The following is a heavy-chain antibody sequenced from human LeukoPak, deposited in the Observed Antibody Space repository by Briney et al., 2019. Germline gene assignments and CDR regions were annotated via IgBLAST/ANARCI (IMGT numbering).Heavy chain of an antibody. CDR1: GYTFTANG. Sequence: ASVKVSCKASGYTFTANGITWVRQAPGQGLEWMGWINAYNGNTVYAQMFQGRVSMITDTSTSTAYMEVSSLRSEDTAVYYCARAVFGGDPWYYFDYWGQGTLVTVSS. J-gene: IGHJ4*02. V-gene: IGHV1-18*01. D-gene: IGHD2-21*02. CDR3: ARAVFGGDPWYYFDY. CDR2: INAYNGNT.